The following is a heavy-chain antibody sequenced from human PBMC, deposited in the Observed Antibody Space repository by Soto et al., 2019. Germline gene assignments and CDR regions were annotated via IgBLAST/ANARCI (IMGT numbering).Heavy chain of an antibody. J-gene: IGHJ4*02. CDR1: GVTFKTSE. CDR2: IRASDHSI. D-gene: IGHD1-1*01. V-gene: IGHV3-48*03. Sequence: GSLRLSCAASGVTFKTSEVHWVRQAPGKGLEWLAFIRASDHSIYYADSVEGRFTISGDNAKNSVSLQMNSLTVEDTAIYYCARSGWGASGTPYLDFWGQGTLVTVSS. CDR3: ARSGWGASGTPYLDF.